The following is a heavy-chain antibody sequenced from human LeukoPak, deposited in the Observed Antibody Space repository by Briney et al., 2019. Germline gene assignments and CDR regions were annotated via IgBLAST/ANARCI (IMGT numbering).Heavy chain of an antibody. J-gene: IGHJ4*02. CDR2: INHSGST. Sequence: KPSETLSLTCAVYGGSFSGYYWSWIRQPPGKGLEWIGEINHSGSTNYNPSLKSRVTISVDTSKNQFSLKLSSVTAADTAVYYCARHAGRLRFRAHFDYWGQGTLVTVSS. D-gene: IGHD5-12*01. CDR3: ARHAGRLRFRAHFDY. V-gene: IGHV4-34*01. CDR1: GGSFSGYY.